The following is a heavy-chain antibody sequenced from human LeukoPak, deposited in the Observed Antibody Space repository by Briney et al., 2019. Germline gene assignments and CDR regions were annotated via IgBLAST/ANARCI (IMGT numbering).Heavy chain of an antibody. CDR3: AKVPEVVVAATDFWFDP. V-gene: IGHV3-23*01. Sequence: AGGSLRLSCAASGFTFSSYAMSWVRQAPGKGLEWVSAISGSGGSTYYADSVKGRFTISRDNSKNTLYLQMNSLRAEDTAVYYCAKVPEVVVAATDFWFDPWGQGTLVTVSS. CDR2: ISGSGGST. CDR1: GFTFSSYA. D-gene: IGHD2-15*01. J-gene: IGHJ5*02.